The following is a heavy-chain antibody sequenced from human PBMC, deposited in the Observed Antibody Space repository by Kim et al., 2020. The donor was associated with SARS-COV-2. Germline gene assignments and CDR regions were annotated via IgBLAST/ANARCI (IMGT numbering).Heavy chain of an antibody. D-gene: IGHD3-22*01. V-gene: IGHV4-59*01. J-gene: IGHJ6*02. CDR2: IYYSGST. CDR1: GGSISSYY. CDR3: ARGPYYYDSSGYYYGYYGMDV. Sequence: SETLSLTCTVSGGSISSYYWSWIRQPPGKGLEWIGYIYYSGSTNYNASLKSRVTISVDTSKNQFSLKLSSVTAADTAVYYCARGPYYYDSSGYYYGYYGMDVWGQGTTVTVSS.